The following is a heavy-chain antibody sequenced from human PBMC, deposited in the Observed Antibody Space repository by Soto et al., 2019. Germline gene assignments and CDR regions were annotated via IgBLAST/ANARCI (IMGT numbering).Heavy chain of an antibody. D-gene: IGHD4-17*01. J-gene: IGHJ3*02. CDR3: ARNPGEYEVFDI. CDR2: IWDDGRTT. V-gene: IGHV3-33*01. CDR1: GFNFRNYG. Sequence: QVQLVESGGGVVHPGGSLTLSCAASGFNFRNYGMHWVRQAPGKGLEWVAVIWDDGRTTYYADSVKGRFNISRDNPKNRMSLPMNSLRVEDTAMFYCARNPGEYEVFDIWGQGTLVSVSS.